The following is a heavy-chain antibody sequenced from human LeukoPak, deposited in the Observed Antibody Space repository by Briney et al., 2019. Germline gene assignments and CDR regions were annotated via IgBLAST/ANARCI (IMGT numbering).Heavy chain of an antibody. D-gene: IGHD6-13*01. J-gene: IGHJ3*02. Sequence: SETLSLTCTVSGGSISSYYWSWIRQPPGKGLEWIGYIYYSGSTNYNPSLKSRVTISVDTSKNQFSLKLSSVTAADTAVYYCATVASAGYSSSWETDAFDIWGQGTMVTVSS. CDR3: ATVASAGYSSSWETDAFDI. CDR1: GGSISSYY. V-gene: IGHV4-59*08. CDR2: IYYSGST.